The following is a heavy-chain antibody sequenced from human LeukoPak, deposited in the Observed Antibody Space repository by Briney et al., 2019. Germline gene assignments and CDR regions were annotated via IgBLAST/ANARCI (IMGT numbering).Heavy chain of an antibody. CDR3: AREEYCSSTSCSNYYYYGMDV. CDR1: GFTFSSYS. J-gene: IGHJ6*02. Sequence: GGSLRLSCAASGFTFSSYSMNWVRQAPGKGLEWVSVIYSGGSTYYADSVKGRFTISRDNSKNTLYLQMNSLRAENTAVYYCAREEYCSSTSCSNYYYYGMDVWGQGTTVTVSS. D-gene: IGHD2-2*01. V-gene: IGHV3-53*01. CDR2: IYSGGST.